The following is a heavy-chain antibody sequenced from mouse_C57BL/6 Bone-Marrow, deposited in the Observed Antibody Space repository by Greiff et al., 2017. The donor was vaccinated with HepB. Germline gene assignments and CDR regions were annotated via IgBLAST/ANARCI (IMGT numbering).Heavy chain of an antibody. Sequence: EVKLQESGGGLVQPGGSLSLSCAASGFTFTDYYMSWVRQPPGKALEWLGFIRNKANGYTTEYSASVKGRFTISRDNSQSILYLQMNALRAEDSATYYCASLRWYFDVWGTGTTVTVSS. CDR2: IRNKANGYTT. J-gene: IGHJ1*03. CDR3: ASLRWYFDV. CDR1: GFTFTDYY. V-gene: IGHV7-3*01. D-gene: IGHD3-2*02.